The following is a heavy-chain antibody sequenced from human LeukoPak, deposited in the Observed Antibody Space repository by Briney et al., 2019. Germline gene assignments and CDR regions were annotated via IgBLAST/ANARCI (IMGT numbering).Heavy chain of an antibody. D-gene: IGHD6-13*01. CDR1: GFIFSSYS. J-gene: IGHJ6*02. Sequence: GGSLRLSCAASGFIFSSYSMSWVRQAPGMGLEWVSVITGSGGNTYYADSVKGRFTISKDNSKNTVYLQMSSLRVDDTAVYYCAKAASSSWPSYYYGMDVWGQGTTVTASS. CDR2: ITGSGGNT. V-gene: IGHV3-23*01. CDR3: AKAASSSWPSYYYGMDV.